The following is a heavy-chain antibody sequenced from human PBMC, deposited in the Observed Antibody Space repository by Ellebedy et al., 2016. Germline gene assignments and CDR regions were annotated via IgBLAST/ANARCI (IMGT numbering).Heavy chain of an antibody. Sequence: GESLKISXAASGFTFRRFDIHWVRQAPGKGLEWVAAISNDGNDENYGASVKGRFSISRDNSKNRVYLQMSSLRVEDTAVYSCARVRSPDYSTNYDLDVWGQGTTVTVSS. J-gene: IGHJ6*02. D-gene: IGHD3-22*01. CDR2: ISNDGNDE. V-gene: IGHV3-30*03. CDR1: GFTFRRFD. CDR3: ARVRSPDYSTNYDLDV.